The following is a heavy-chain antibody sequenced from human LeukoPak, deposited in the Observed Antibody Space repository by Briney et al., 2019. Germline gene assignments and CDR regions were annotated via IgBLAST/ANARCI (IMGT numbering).Heavy chain of an antibody. D-gene: IGHD6-13*01. CDR1: GFTLRSYT. V-gene: IGHV3-21*04. Sequence: PGGSLRLSCAASGFTLRSYTMNWVRQAPGKGLEWVSSIGISSNKIYYADSVKGRFTISRDNAKNSLYLQMNSLRAEDTALYYCAKDIAAAGTGWYFDLWGRGTLVTVSS. CDR3: AKDIAAAGTGWYFDL. J-gene: IGHJ2*01. CDR2: IGISSNKI.